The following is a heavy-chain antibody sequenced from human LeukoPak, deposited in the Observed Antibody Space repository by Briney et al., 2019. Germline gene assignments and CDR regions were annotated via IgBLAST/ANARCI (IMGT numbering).Heavy chain of an antibody. V-gene: IGHV4-34*01. Sequence: SETLSLTCAVYGGSFSGYYWSWIRQPPGKGLEWIGEINHSGSTNYNPSLKSRVTISVDTSKNQFSLKLSSVTAADTAVYYCARLDYYDSSGPPLWGQGTLVTVSS. CDR2: INHSGST. D-gene: IGHD3-22*01. CDR3: ARLDYYDSSGPPL. CDR1: GGSFSGYY. J-gene: IGHJ4*02.